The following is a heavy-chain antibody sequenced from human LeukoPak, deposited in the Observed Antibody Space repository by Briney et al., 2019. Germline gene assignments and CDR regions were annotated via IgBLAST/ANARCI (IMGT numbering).Heavy chain of an antibody. CDR1: GGSIRSYY. D-gene: IGHD2-2*01. V-gene: IGHV4-59*01. CDR2: IYYSGST. J-gene: IGHJ6*03. CDR3: ARRSEYQLPTRSIYYYYYMDV. Sequence: SETLSLTXTVSGGSIRSYYWSWIRQPPGKGLEWIGYIYYSGSTNYNPSLKSRVTISVDTSKNQFSLKLSSVTAADTAVYYCARRSEYQLPTRSIYYYYYMDVWGKGTTVTVSS.